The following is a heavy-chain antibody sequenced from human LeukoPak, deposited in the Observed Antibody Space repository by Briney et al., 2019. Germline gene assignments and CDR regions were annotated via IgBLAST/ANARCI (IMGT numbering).Heavy chain of an antibody. Sequence: ASVKVSCKASGYTFTGYYMHWVRQAPGQGLEWVGWFNPNSGGTNYAQKFQGRVTMTRYTSISTAYMELSRLRSDDTAVYYCASRRTFRQIAAAATNWFDPWGQGTLVTVSS. CDR2: FNPNSGGT. CDR3: ASRRTFRQIAAAATNWFDP. V-gene: IGHV1-2*02. D-gene: IGHD6-13*01. CDR1: GYTFTGYY. J-gene: IGHJ5*02.